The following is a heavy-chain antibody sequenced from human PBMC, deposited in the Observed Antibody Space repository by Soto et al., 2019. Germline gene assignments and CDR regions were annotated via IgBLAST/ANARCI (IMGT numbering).Heavy chain of an antibody. CDR2: IFYSGSV. V-gene: IGHV4-39*01. CDR3: ARRYCTRDTCYYFDY. D-gene: IGHD2-8*01. Sequence: PSETLSLTCTVSGDSISSSTSYWGWIRLPPGKGLEWIGIIFYSGSVYYNPSLTGRATLSVDTSKNQFSLSLSAVTAADTAVYYCARRYCTRDTCYYFDYWGQGTPVTVSS. J-gene: IGHJ4*02. CDR1: GDSISSSTSY.